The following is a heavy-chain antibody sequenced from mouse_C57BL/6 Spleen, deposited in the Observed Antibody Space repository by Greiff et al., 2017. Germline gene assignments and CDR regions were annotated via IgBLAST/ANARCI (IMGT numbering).Heavy chain of an antibody. CDR2: INPNNGGT. Sequence: VQLQQSGPELVKPGASVKMSCKASGYTFTDYNMHWVKQSNGKSLEWIGYINPNNGGTSYNQKFKGKATLTVNKSSSTAYMELRSLTSEDSAVYYCANYYGSSSYYFDYWGQGTTLTVSS. D-gene: IGHD1-1*01. V-gene: IGHV1-22*01. CDR1: GYTFTDYN. CDR3: ANYYGSSSYYFDY. J-gene: IGHJ2*01.